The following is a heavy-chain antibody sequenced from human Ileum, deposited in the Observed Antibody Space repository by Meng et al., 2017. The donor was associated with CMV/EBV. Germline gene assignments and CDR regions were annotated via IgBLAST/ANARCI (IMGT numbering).Heavy chain of an antibody. J-gene: IGHJ4*02. D-gene: IGHD3-10*01. CDR3: ARDPYGSGSSALDS. V-gene: IGHV1-46*01. CDR2: SNPDGGST. CDR1: GYTFTSYY. Sequence: AGYTFTSYYMHWVRQAPGQGLEGRGISNPDGGSTIYAQHIQGRVTMTRDTSARTVYMDLSSLRPEDTAVYYCARDPYGSGSSALDSWGQGTLVTVSS.